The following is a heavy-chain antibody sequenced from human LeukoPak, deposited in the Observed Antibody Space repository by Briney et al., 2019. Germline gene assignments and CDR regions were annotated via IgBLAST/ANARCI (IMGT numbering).Heavy chain of an antibody. D-gene: IGHD3-22*01. V-gene: IGHV1-2*02. CDR2: INPNSGGT. J-gene: IGHJ4*02. CDR1: GYTFTGYY. Sequence: GASVKVSCKASGYTFTGYYMHWVRQAPGQALEWMGWINPNSGGTNYAQKFQGRVTMTRDTSISTAYMELSRLRSDDTAVYYCARVRDYYDSSGYYIDYWGQGTLVTVSS. CDR3: ARVRDYYDSSGYYIDY.